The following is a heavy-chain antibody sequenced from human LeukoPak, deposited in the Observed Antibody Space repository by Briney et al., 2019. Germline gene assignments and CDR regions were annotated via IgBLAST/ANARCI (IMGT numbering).Heavy chain of an antibody. CDR3: ARDESSGCPAQ. V-gene: IGHV4-34*01. CDR1: GGSFSGYY. D-gene: IGHD6-19*01. Sequence: PSETLSLTCAVYGGSFSGYYWSWIRQPPGKGLEWIGEINHSGSTNYNPSLKSRVTISVDTSKNQFSLKLSSVTAADTAVYYWARDESSGCPAQWGQGNLVTVSS. CDR2: INHSGST. J-gene: IGHJ4*02.